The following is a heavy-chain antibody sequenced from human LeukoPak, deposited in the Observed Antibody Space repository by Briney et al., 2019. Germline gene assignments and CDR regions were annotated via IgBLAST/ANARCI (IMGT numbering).Heavy chain of an antibody. CDR1: GGSITSGDYY. Sequence: SETLSLTCTVSGGSITSGDYYWSWIRQHPGKGLEWIGYIYYSGSTYYNPSLKSRVTLSVDTSKNQFSLKLSSVTAADTAVCYCARDSDYYGSGSSGYFDYWGQGTLVTVSS. V-gene: IGHV4-31*03. D-gene: IGHD3-10*01. CDR3: ARDSDYYGSGSSGYFDY. CDR2: IYYSGST. J-gene: IGHJ4*02.